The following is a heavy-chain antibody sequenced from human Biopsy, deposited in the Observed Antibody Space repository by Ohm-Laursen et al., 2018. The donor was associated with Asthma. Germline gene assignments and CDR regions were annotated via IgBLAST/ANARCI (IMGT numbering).Heavy chain of an antibody. Sequence: LSLTCAASGFPFSDYYMSWIRQALGQGLEWVSYISSSGTTIFNADSVKGRFTISRDNAKNSLYLQMNSLRAEDTAVYYCAREKAYSDILTAYYNGWYFDLWGRGTLVTVSS. CDR3: AREKAYSDILTAYYNGWYFDL. CDR2: ISSSGTTI. V-gene: IGHV3-11*01. CDR1: GFPFSDYY. J-gene: IGHJ2*01. D-gene: IGHD3-9*01.